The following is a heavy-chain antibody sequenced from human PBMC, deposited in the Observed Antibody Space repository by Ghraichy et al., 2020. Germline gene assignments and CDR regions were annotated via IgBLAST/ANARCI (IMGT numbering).Heavy chain of an antibody. D-gene: IGHD2-8*02. J-gene: IGHJ5*02. CDR3: AILILYWPGWFDP. Sequence: SETLSLTCTVSGGSISSSSYYWGWIRQPPGKGLEWIGSIYYSGSTYYNPSLKSRVTISVDTSKNQFSLKLSSVTAADTAVYYCAILILYWPGWFDPWGQGTLVTVSS. CDR1: GGSISSSSYY. CDR2: IYYSGST. V-gene: IGHV4-39*01.